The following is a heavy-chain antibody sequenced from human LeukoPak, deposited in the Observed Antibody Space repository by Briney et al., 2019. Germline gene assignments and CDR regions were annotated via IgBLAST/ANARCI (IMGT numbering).Heavy chain of an antibody. J-gene: IGHJ5*02. CDR3: AKDSAQICGGDCYANWFDP. CDR2: ISYDGSNK. D-gene: IGHD2-21*02. Sequence: GGSLRLSCAASGFTFSSYGMHWVRQAPGKGLEWVAVISYDGSNKYYADSVKGRFTISRDNSKNTLYLQMNSLRAEDTAVYYCAKDSAQICGGDCYANWFDPWGQGTLVTVSS. CDR1: GFTFSSYG. V-gene: IGHV3-30*18.